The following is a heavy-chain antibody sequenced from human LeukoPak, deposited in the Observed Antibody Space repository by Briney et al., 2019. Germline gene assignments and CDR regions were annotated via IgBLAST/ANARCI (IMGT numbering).Heavy chain of an antibody. CDR2: IYYSGST. CDR1: GGSISSYY. Sequence: PSETLSLTCTVSGGSISSYYWSWIRQPPGKGLEWIGYIYYSGSTNYNPSLKSRVTISVDTSKNQFSLKLSSVTAADTAVYYCARGSNPGWFDPWGQGTLVTVSS. CDR3: ARGSNPGWFDP. J-gene: IGHJ5*02. V-gene: IGHV4-59*01.